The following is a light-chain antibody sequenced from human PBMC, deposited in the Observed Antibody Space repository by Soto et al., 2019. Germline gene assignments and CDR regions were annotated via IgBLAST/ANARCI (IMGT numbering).Light chain of an antibody. CDR1: NSDVGSYDY. Sequence: LTQPASVYCAAGQSITISCTGTNSDVGSYDYVSWHQQHPGKAPKLIIYDVNNRPSGVPSRFSGSKSGNTASLIISGLQTEDEADYYCCAYSTSGTHVFGTGTKVTVL. CDR3: CAYSTSGTHV. V-gene: IGLV2-14*03. CDR2: DVN. J-gene: IGLJ1*01.